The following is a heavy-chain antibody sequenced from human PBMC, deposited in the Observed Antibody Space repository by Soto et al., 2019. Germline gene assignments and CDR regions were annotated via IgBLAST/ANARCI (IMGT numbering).Heavy chain of an antibody. CDR1: GGTFSSYA. J-gene: IGHJ6*02. CDR2: IIPIFGTA. Sequence: QVQLVQSGAEVKKPGSSVKVSCKASGGTFSSYAISWVRQAPGLGLEWMGGIIPIFGTANYAQKFQGRVTITADESTSTAYMELSSLRSEDTAVYYCARDPIVVVPAAISDYYGMDVWGQGTTVTVSS. D-gene: IGHD2-2*01. CDR3: ARDPIVVVPAAISDYYGMDV. V-gene: IGHV1-69*01.